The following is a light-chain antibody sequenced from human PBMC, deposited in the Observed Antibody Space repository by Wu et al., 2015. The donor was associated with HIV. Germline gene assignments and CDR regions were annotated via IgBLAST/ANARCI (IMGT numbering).Light chain of an antibody. CDR3: QQLNSFPQT. Sequence: IQLTQSPSSLSASVGDRVIITCRASQGIRSYLAWYQQKPGIAPKPLIYEASTLQSGVPPRFSGSGSGTDFTLTISSLQPEDFATYYCQQLNSFPQTFGQGTKLE. J-gene: IGKJ2*01. CDR1: QGIRSY. V-gene: IGKV1-9*01. CDR2: EAS.